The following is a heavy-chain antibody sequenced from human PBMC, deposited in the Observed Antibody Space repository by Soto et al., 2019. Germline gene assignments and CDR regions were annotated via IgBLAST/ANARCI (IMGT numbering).Heavy chain of an antibody. D-gene: IGHD4-4*01. Sequence: SVKVSCKASGGSFSSYTISWVRQAPGQGLEWMGGIIPIFETANYAQKFQGRVTISRDNSKNTLYLQMNSLRAEDTAVYYCAKELDTVTSGWYFDLWGRGTLVTVSS. V-gene: IGHV1-69*05. CDR3: AKELDTVTSGWYFDL. CDR2: IIPIFETA. CDR1: GGSFSSYT. J-gene: IGHJ2*01.